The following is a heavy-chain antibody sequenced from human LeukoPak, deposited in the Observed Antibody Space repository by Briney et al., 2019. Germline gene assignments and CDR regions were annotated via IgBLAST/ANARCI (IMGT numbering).Heavy chain of an antibody. CDR3: AKAPCTGGNCRKDLEY. J-gene: IGHJ4*02. CDR2: ISGSGGTT. V-gene: IGHV3-23*01. D-gene: IGHD2-15*01. Sequence: GGSLRLSCAASGFTFSSYTMSWVRQAPGRGLEWVSAISGSGGTTFYADSVKGRFTISRDNANNTVYLRVDSLRAEDTALYYCAKAPCTGGNCRKDLEYCGQGTLVTVSS. CDR1: GFTFSSYT.